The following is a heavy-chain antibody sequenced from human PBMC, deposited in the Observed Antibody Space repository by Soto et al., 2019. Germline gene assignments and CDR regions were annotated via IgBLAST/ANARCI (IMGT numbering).Heavy chain of an antibody. CDR2: INAGNGNT. CDR3: ARIIRGVIKSDAFDI. D-gene: IGHD3-10*01. Sequence: ASLKFSGKGAGYTFTSCSMHWVRQAPGQRLEWMGWINAGNGNTKYSQKFQGRVTITRDTSASTAYMELSSLRSEDTAVYYCARIIRGVIKSDAFDIWGQGTRVTVSS. J-gene: IGHJ3*02. CDR1: GYTFTSCS. V-gene: IGHV1-3*01.